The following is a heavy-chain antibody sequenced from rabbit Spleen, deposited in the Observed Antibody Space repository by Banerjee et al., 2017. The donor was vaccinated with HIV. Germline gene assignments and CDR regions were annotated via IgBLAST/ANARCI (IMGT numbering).Heavy chain of an antibody. J-gene: IGHJ4*01. Sequence: QSLEESGGGLVQPEGSLTLTCTASGISFGISDYMCWVRQAPGKGLEWIACIDAGSSGFTYHASWAKGRFTISKTSSTTVTLQMTSLTAADTATYFCARWDTSNNRAYELWGQGTLVTVS. V-gene: IGHV1S40*01. CDR1: GISFGISDY. D-gene: IGHD1-1*01. CDR3: ARWDTSNNRAYEL. CDR2: IDAGSSGFT.